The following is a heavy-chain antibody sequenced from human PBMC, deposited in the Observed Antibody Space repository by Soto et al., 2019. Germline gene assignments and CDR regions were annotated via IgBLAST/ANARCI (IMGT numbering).Heavy chain of an antibody. V-gene: IGHV1-69*01. CDR3: ATGVIWIGYFTVDS. J-gene: IGHJ4*02. CDR2: FIPVYRTL. Sequence: QVQLVQSGAEVKKPGSSVKVSCKASGGSFGKSAINWVRQTPGQGLEWLGGFIPVYRTLNYAQKFQGRVTITADESTGTAYMTLNSLASDDTAVYYCATGVIWIGYFTVDSWGQGTRVTVSS. CDR1: GGSFGKSA. D-gene: IGHD3-3*01.